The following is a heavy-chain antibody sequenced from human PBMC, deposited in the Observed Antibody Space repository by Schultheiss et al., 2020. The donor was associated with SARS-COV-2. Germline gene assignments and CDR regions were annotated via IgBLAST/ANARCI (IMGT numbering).Heavy chain of an antibody. CDR2: IWYDGSNK. CDR1: GFTFSSYG. D-gene: IGHD2-2*01. V-gene: IGHV3-33*01. Sequence: GGSLRLSCAASGFTFSSYGMHWVRQAPGKGLEWVAVIWYDGSNKYYADSVKGRFTISRDNSKNTLYLQMNSLRAEDTAVYYCARGGGQLLFGDYYYGMDVWGQGTTVTVSS. CDR3: ARGGGQLLFGDYYYGMDV. J-gene: IGHJ6*02.